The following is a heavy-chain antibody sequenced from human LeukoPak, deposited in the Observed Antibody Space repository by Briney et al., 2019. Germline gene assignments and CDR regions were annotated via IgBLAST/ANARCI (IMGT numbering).Heavy chain of an antibody. Sequence: GGSLRLSCAASGFNFSNYVMDWVRQAPGKGLEWVAVVWDDGSNKHYADSVKGRFAISRDNSKNTLFLQMNSLRAEDTAVYYCARGGLRHFDRSPFEVWGQGTMVTVSS. CDR3: ARGGLRHFDRSPFEV. J-gene: IGHJ3*01. CDR1: GFNFSNYV. CDR2: VWDDGSNK. D-gene: IGHD3-9*01. V-gene: IGHV3-33*01.